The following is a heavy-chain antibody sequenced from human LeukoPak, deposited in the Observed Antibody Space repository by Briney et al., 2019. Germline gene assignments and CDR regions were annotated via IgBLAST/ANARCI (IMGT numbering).Heavy chain of an antibody. D-gene: IGHD1-1*01. CDR2: IYSSGST. J-gene: IGHJ3*02. CDR1: GGSISSYY. CDR3: ARGTDNLIIKTSPSAYDI. V-gene: IGHV4-4*07. Sequence: SETLSLTCSVSGGSISSYYWSWIRQPAGKGLEWIGRIYSSGSTNYNPSLKSRVTMSVDTSKNQFSPKLSSVTAADTAVYYCARGTDNLIIKTSPSAYDIWGHGTMVTVSS.